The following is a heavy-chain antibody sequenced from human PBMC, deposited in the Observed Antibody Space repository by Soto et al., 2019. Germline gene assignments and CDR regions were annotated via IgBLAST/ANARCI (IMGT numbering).Heavy chain of an antibody. Sequence: SQTLSLTCAISGDSASSNSAGWNWIRQSPSRGLQWLGRTYYRSKWYNDYAVSVKSRITINPDTSKNQFSLQLNSVTPEDTAVYYCARTDITPRPNWFDPWGQGTLVTVSS. CDR1: GDSASSNSAG. CDR2: TYYRSKWYN. V-gene: IGHV6-1*01. J-gene: IGHJ5*02. CDR3: ARTDITPRPNWFDP. D-gene: IGHD1-20*01.